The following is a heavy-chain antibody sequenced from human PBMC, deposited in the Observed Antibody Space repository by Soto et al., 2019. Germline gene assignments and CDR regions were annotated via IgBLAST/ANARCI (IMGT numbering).Heavy chain of an antibody. J-gene: IGHJ5*02. CDR1: GGSISSYY. CDR3: ARAIELGYCSSTSCYSWFDP. V-gene: IGHV4-59*01. D-gene: IGHD2-2*02. CDR2: IYYSGST. Sequence: TLSLTCTVSGGSISSYYWSWIRQPPGKGLEWIGYIYYSGSTNYNPSLKSRVTISVDTSKNQFSLKLSSVTAADTAVYYCARAIELGYCSSTSCYSWFDPWGQGTLVTVSS.